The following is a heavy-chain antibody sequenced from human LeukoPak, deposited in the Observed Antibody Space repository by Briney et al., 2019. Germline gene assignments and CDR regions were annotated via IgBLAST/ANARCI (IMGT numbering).Heavy chain of an antibody. CDR1: GGSISSYY. CDR2: IYTSGST. CDR3: ARDLVAPAADDY. D-gene: IGHD2-15*01. Sequence: SETLSLTCTVSGGSISSYYWSWTRQPAGKGLEWIGRIYTSGSTNYNPSLKSRVTMSVDTSKNQFSLKLSSVTAADTAVYYCARDLVAPAADDYWGQGTLVTVSS. V-gene: IGHV4-4*07. J-gene: IGHJ4*02.